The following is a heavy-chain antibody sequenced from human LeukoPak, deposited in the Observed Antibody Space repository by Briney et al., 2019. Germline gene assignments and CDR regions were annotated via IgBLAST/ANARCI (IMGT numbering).Heavy chain of an antibody. CDR3: ARRRDGYLNWFDP. V-gene: IGHV4-59*08. Sequence: PSETLSLTCTVSGGSISSYYWSWIRQPPGKGLEWIGYIYYSGSTNYNPSLKSRVTISIDTSKNQFSLKLSSVTAADTAVYYCARRRDGYLNWFDPWGQGTLVTVSP. D-gene: IGHD5-24*01. CDR1: GGSISSYY. J-gene: IGHJ5*02. CDR2: IYYSGST.